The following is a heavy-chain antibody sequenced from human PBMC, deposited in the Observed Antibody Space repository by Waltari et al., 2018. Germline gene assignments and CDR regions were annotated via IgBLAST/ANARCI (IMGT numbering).Heavy chain of an antibody. CDR3: AKDGAEWFGEVLSSPPPDF. CDR1: GSTVRHSV. V-gene: IGHV3-23*01. D-gene: IGHD3-10*01. Sequence: VQLLESAGRMVQPGGSMRLYCAPSGSTVRHSVMLWVRQAPGKGLDWFSSINYGGGRPYYADSVKGRFTISRDNSRNTLYLQMDSLAVEDTAIYYCAKDGAEWFGEVLSSPPPDFWGQGTQVTASS. CDR2: INYGGGRP. J-gene: IGHJ4*02.